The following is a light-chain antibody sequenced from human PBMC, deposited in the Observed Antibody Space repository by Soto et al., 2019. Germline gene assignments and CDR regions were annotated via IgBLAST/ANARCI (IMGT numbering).Light chain of an antibody. CDR3: RQYGRSLEFA. CDR2: GAS. CDR1: QTVSSNF. J-gene: IGKJ4*01. Sequence: IVLTQSPGTLSLSPGERATLSCRASQTVSSNFLAWYQEKPGQGPRLLIYGASTRATGIPDRFSGSGSGTDFTLTISRLDPEDFAVYYCRQYGRSLEFAVGGGTKV. V-gene: IGKV3-20*01.